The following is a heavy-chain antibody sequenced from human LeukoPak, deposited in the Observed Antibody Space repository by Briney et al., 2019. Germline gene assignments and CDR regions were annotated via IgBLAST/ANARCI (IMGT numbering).Heavy chain of an antibody. CDR3: ARSPLLAGVVPAAGGLQDGW. D-gene: IGHD2-2*01. J-gene: IGHJ4*02. V-gene: IGHV4-39*07. CDR1: GGSISSSSYY. Sequence: SETLSLTCTVSGGSISSSSYYWGWIRQPPGKGLEWIGSIYYSGSTYYNPSLKSRVTISVDTSKNQFSLKLSSVTAADTAVYYCARSPLLAGVVPAAGGLQDGWWGQGTLVTVSS. CDR2: IYYSGST.